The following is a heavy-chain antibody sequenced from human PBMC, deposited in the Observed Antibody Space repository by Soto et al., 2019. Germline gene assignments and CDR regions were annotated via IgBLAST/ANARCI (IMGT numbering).Heavy chain of an antibody. Sequence: QVQLVQSGAEVKKPGSSVRVSCKASGTIFSSYTISWVRQAPGQGLEWMGRIIPILGETNSAQKFQDRVTLTADKSTNTAYMELNSLRLEDTALDYCARGLGGRMDDWGQGTTVTVSS. D-gene: IGHD3-16*01. CDR3: ARGLGGRMDD. CDR2: IIPILGET. J-gene: IGHJ6*02. CDR1: GTIFSSYT. V-gene: IGHV1-69*08.